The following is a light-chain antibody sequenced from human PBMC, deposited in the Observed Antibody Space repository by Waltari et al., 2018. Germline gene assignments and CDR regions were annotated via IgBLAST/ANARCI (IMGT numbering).Light chain of an antibody. V-gene: IGKV3-11*01. CDR3: HQRSNWPIT. CDR1: QSVSSY. Sequence: EIVLTQSPATLSFSPGERATPTCRAIQSVSSYLVWYQQKPGQTPRLLIYGASTRATGIPARFSGSGSATDFTLTISSLESEDFAVYYCHQRSNWPITFGQGTRLEIK. J-gene: IGKJ5*01. CDR2: GAS.